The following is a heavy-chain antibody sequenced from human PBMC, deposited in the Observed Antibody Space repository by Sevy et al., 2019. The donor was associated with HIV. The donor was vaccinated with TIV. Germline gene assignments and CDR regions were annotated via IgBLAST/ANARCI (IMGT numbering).Heavy chain of an antibody. V-gene: IGHV3-21*01. J-gene: IGHJ6*02. Sequence: GGSLRLPCAASGFTFSSYSMNWVRQAPGKGLEWVSSISSSSSYIYYADSVKGRFTISRDNAKNSLYLQMNSLRAEDTAVYYCARSGEYCSSTSCYADYYGMDVWGQGTTVTVSS. CDR1: GFTFSSYS. CDR3: ARSGEYCSSTSCYADYYGMDV. CDR2: ISSSSSYI. D-gene: IGHD2-2*01.